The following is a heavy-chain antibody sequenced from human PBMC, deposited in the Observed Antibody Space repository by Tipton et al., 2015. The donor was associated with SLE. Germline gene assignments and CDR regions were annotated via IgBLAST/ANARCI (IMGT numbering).Heavy chain of an antibody. CDR3: ARDKKWLVPDY. J-gene: IGHJ4*02. D-gene: IGHD6-19*01. CDR2: IYHSGST. V-gene: IGHV4-39*07. CDR1: GGSISSGGYY. Sequence: TLSLTCTVSGGSISSGGYYWSWIRQHPGKGLEWIGSIYHSGSTNYNPSLKSRVTISVDTSKNQFSLKLSSVTAADTAVYYCARDKKWLVPDYWGQGTLVTVSS.